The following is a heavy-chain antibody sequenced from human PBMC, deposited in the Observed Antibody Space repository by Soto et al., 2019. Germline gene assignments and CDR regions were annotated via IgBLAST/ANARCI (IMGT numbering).Heavy chain of an antibody. Sequence: SETLSLTCTVSGGSISSGDYYWSWIRQPPGKGLEWIGYIYYSGSTYYNPSLKSRATISVDTSKNQFSLKLSSVTAAATAVYYCARGGFITMIVVVTDAFDIWGQGTMVT. V-gene: IGHV4-30-4*01. CDR1: GGSISSGDYY. CDR3: ARGGFITMIVVVTDAFDI. D-gene: IGHD3-22*01. CDR2: IYYSGST. J-gene: IGHJ3*02.